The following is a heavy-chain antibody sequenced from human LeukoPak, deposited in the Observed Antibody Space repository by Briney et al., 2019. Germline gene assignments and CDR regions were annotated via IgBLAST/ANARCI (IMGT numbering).Heavy chain of an antibody. CDR1: GGSISSGGYS. Sequence: PSETLSLTCAVSGGSISSGGYSWSWIRQPPGKGLEWIGYIYHSGSTYYNPSLKSRVTISVDRSKNQFSLKLSSVTAADTAVYYCARGLGYCSSTSCYSHFDYWGQGTLVTVSS. CDR3: ARGLGYCSSTSCYSHFDY. D-gene: IGHD2-2*01. CDR2: IYHSGST. J-gene: IGHJ4*01. V-gene: IGHV4-30-2*01.